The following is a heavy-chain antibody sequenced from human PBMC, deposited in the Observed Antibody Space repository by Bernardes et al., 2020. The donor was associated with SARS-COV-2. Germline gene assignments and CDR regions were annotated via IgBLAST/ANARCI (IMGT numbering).Heavy chain of an antibody. CDR3: ARDYVKTWYWRGLDS. J-gene: IGHJ5*01. V-gene: IGHV1-2*02. CDR1: GDTFSDYY. Sequence: ASMKVSCKASGDTFSDYYLHWVRQAPGQGLEWMGWINPNSGGTNYAQKFQGRVTMTSDTSINTAYMELSGLRSDDTAVYYCARDYVKTWYWRGLDSWGQGTLVTVSS. D-gene: IGHD3-16*01. CDR2: INPNSGGT.